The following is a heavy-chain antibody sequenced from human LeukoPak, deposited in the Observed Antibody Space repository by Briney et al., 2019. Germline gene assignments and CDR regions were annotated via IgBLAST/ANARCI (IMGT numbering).Heavy chain of an antibody. V-gene: IGHV4-39*07. Sequence: PSETLSLTCAVSGGSISSSGHYWGWLRQPPGKGLEWIGSMYYSGSTYYNPSLKSRVTISVDTSKNHFSLKLSSVTAADTAVYYCARDFRGGYDFWSGYYTPYYFDYWGQGTLVTVSP. D-gene: IGHD3-3*01. CDR1: GGSISSSGHY. CDR3: ARDFRGGYDFWSGYYTPYYFDY. CDR2: MYYSGST. J-gene: IGHJ4*02.